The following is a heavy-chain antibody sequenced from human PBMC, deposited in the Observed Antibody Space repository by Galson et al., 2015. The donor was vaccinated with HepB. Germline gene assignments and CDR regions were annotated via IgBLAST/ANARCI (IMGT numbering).Heavy chain of an antibody. D-gene: IGHD5-24*01. CDR1: GFTFDDYA. V-gene: IGHV3-9*01. CDR2: ISWSSGFI. CDR3: AKDIRGGDGYNWGYFDY. J-gene: IGHJ4*02. Sequence: SLRLSCAASGFTFDDYAMHWVRQAPGKGLEWVSGISWSSGFIGYADSVKGRFTISRDNAKNSLYLQLNSLRAEDTAFYYCAKDIRGGDGYNWGYFDYWGQGTLVTVFS.